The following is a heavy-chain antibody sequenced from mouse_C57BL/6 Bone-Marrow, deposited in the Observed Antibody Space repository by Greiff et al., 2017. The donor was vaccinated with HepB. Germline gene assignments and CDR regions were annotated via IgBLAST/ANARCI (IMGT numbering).Heavy chain of an antibody. V-gene: IGHV1-77*01. CDR3: ARFITTVVAHFDY. Sequence: QVQLKESGAELVKPGASVKISCKASGYTFTDYWIHWVKQRPGQGLEWIGTIGPGNGSTYYNEKFKGKATLTAVNSTSTAYMQRISLTSEDSAVYFCARFITTVVAHFDYWGKGTTLTVSS. J-gene: IGHJ2*01. CDR2: IGPGNGST. D-gene: IGHD1-1*01. CDR1: GYTFTDYW.